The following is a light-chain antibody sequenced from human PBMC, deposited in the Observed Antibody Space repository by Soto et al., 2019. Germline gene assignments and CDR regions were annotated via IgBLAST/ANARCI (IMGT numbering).Light chain of an antibody. CDR3: QQRSNWPTST. CDR1: QSVNSY. V-gene: IGKV3-11*01. J-gene: IGKJ2*01. Sequence: EIVLTQSPATLSLSPGERATLSCRASQSVNSYLAWYQQKPGQAPRLLIYDASNRATGIPARFSASGSGTDCTLTISSLEPEDFAVYYCQQRSNWPTSTFGQGTKLEIK. CDR2: DAS.